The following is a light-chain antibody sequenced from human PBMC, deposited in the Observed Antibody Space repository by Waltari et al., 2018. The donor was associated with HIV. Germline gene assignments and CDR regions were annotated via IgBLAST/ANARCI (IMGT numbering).Light chain of an antibody. J-gene: IGLJ3*02. V-gene: IGLV2-11*01. Sequence: QSALTQPRSVSGSPGQSVTISCTGTSRYVNHYNYVPWYQQRPGEAPKLVIFGVNKRPSGVPDRFSGSNSGNTASLTISGLQAEDEGHYYCCSYAGSNIHWVFGGGTKLTVL. CDR1: SRYVNHYNY. CDR3: CSYAGSNIHWV. CDR2: GVN.